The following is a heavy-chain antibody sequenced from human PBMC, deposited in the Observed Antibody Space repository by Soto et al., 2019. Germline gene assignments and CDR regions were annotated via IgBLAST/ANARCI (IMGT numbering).Heavy chain of an antibody. CDR2: ISGSGDGT. J-gene: IGHJ4*02. V-gene: IGHV3-23*01. D-gene: IGHD3-22*01. CDR3: VKDLLHLARVY. Sequence: PGGSLRLSCAASGFTFNTYSMTWVRQAPGKGLEWVSGISGSGDGTYYAESVKGRFTISRDNSRNTRYLHLNSLRVEDTAVYYCVKDLLHLARVYWGQGTLVTVSS. CDR1: GFTFNTYS.